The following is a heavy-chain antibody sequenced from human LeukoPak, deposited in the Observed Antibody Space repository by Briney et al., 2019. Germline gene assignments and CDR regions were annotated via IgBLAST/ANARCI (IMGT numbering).Heavy chain of an antibody. CDR3: ARVYSSSWYWFDP. CDR1: GGSISSYY. D-gene: IGHD6-13*01. Sequence: SETLSLTCTVSGGSISSYYWSWIRQPPGKGLEWSGYIYYSGSTNYTPSLKSRVTISVHTSKNQFSLKLSSVTAADTAVYYCARVYSSSWYWFDPWGQGTLVTVSS. CDR2: IYYSGST. V-gene: IGHV4-59*01. J-gene: IGHJ5*02.